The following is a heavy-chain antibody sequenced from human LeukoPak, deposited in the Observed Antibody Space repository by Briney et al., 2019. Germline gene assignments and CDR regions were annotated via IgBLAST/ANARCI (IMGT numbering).Heavy chain of an antibody. D-gene: IGHD1-14*01. CDR1: GGSFSGYY. CDR2: INHSGST. CDR3: ARDQNRFDP. J-gene: IGHJ5*02. V-gene: IGHV4-34*01. Sequence: PSETLSLTCAVYGGSFSGYYWSWIRQPPGKGLEWIGEINHSGSTNYNPSLKSRVTISVDTSKNQFSLKLSSVTAADTAVYYCARDQNRFDPWGQGTLVTVTS.